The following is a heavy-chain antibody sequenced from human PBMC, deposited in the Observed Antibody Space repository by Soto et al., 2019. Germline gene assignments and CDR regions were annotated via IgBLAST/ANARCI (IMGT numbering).Heavy chain of an antibody. CDR1: GFTFSSYS. D-gene: IGHD3-3*01. Sequence: GGSLRLSCAASGFTFSSYSMNWVRQAPGKGLEWVSYISSSSTIYYADSVKGRFTISRDNAKNSLYLQMNSLRDEDTAVYYCARDLEWGGDYYYYYGMDVWGQGTTVTVSS. CDR2: ISSSSTI. J-gene: IGHJ6*02. V-gene: IGHV3-48*02. CDR3: ARDLEWGGDYYYYYGMDV.